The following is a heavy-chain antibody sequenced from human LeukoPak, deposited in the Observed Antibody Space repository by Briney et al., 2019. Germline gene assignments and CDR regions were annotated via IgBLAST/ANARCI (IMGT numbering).Heavy chain of an antibody. CDR3: AMRSGYYYGGIDY. V-gene: IGHV1-69*04. CDR1: GGTFSSYA. CDR2: IIPILGIA. D-gene: IGHD3-22*01. J-gene: IGHJ4*02. Sequence: SVKVSCKASGGTFSSYAISWVRQAPGQGLEWMGRIIPILGIANYAQKFQGRVTITADKSTSTAYMELSSLRSEDTAVYYCAMRSGYYYGGIDYWGQGTLVTVSS.